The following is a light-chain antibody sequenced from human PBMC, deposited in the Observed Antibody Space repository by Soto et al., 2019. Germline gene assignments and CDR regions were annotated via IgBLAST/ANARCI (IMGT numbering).Light chain of an antibody. J-gene: IGLJ2*01. V-gene: IGLV2-14*01. CDR2: EVS. CDR3: SSYTV. Sequence: QSALTQPASVSGSPGQSITISCTGTSSDVGGYNYVSWYQQHPGKAPKLMIYEVSNRPSGVSNRFSGSKSGNKASLTISGLQAENEADYYCSSYTVFGGGTKLTVL. CDR1: SSDVGGYNY.